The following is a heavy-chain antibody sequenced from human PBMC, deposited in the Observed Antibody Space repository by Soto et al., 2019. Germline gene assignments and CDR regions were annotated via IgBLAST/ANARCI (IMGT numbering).Heavy chain of an antibody. CDR1: GFTFSSYA. V-gene: IGHV3-23*01. CDR3: AKDRLRDYYDSSGYNYFDY. J-gene: IGHJ4*02. Sequence: EVQLLESGGGLVQPGGSLRLSCAASGFTFSSYAMSWVHQAPGKGLEWVSAISGSGGSTYYADSVKGRFTISRDNSKNTLYLQMNSLRAEDTAVYYCAKDRLRDYYDSSGYNYFDYWGQGTLVTVSS. D-gene: IGHD3-22*01. CDR2: ISGSGGST.